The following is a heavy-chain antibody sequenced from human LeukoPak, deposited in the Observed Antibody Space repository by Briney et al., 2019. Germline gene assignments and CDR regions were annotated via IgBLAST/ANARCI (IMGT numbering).Heavy chain of an antibody. CDR1: GYTSTGYY. CDR2: INPNSGGT. CDR3: ARKVVVVVASWNWFDP. J-gene: IGHJ5*02. D-gene: IGHD2-15*01. V-gene: IGHV1-2*02. Sequence: ASVKVSCKASGYTSTGYYMHWVRQAPGQGLEWMGWINPNSGGTNYAQKFQGRVTMTRDTSISTAYMELSRLRSDDTAVYYCARKVVVVVASWNWFDPWGQGTLVTVSS.